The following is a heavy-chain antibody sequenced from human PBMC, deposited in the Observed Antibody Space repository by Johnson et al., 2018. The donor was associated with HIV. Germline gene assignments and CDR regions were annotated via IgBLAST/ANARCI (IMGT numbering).Heavy chain of an antibody. CDR3: AKDITPYSGAFDL. V-gene: IGHV3-33*06. CDR2: IWYAGSNK. J-gene: IGHJ3*01. Sequence: QVQLVESGGGVVQPGRSLRLSCAASGFTFSNYGMHWVRQAPGKGLEWVAVIWYAGSNKYYADSVKGRFPISRDNSKNTLYLQINILCAEDTAVYYCAKDITPYSGAFDLWGQGTMVTVSS. D-gene: IGHD3-10*01. CDR1: GFTFSNYG.